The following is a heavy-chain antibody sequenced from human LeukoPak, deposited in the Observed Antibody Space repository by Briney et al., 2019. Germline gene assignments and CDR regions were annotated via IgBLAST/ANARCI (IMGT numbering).Heavy chain of an antibody. J-gene: IGHJ4*02. D-gene: IGHD6-19*01. CDR1: GFTFSSYA. CDR3: AKLYGSGCYWYFDY. Sequence: GGSLRLSCAASGFTFSSYAMTWVRQPPGKGLEWVSTITGSGGSTYYADSVKGRFTISRDDSKNTLYLQMSSLRADDKAVYYCAKLYGSGCYWYFDYWGQGTLVTVSS. V-gene: IGHV3-23*01. CDR2: ITGSGGST.